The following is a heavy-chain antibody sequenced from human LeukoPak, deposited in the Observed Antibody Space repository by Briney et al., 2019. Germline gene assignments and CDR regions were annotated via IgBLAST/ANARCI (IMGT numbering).Heavy chain of an antibody. V-gene: IGHV3-66*01. CDR3: ARVIGSGWSFDY. CDR2: IYSGGST. Sequence: GGSLRLSCAASGFTVSSNYMSWVRQAPGKGLEWVSVIYSGGSTYYADSVKGRFTISRDNSKNTPYLQMNSLRAEDTAVYYCARVIGSGWSFDYWGQGTLVTVSS. J-gene: IGHJ4*02. CDR1: GFTVSSNY. D-gene: IGHD6-19*01.